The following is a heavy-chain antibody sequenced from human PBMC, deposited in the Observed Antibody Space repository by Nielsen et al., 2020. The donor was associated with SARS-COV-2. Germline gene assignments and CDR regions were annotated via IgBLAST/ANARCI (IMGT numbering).Heavy chain of an antibody. CDR3: ASGDYGSGTAPGGFDH. J-gene: IGHJ4*02. Sequence: GESLKISCAASTFTFSTYAMHWVRQAPGKGLEWVAVISDDETNKYYADSVKGRFSISRDNSKNTLYLEMNNLRPEDTAMYYCASGDYGSGTAPGGFDHWGQGTLATVSS. CDR1: TFTFSTYA. D-gene: IGHD3-10*01. CDR2: ISDDETNK. V-gene: IGHV3-30*03.